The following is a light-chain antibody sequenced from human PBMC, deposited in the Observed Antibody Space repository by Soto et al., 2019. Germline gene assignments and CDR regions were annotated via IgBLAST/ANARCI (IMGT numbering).Light chain of an antibody. J-gene: IGLJ3*02. Sequence: QSVLTQPPSASGTPGQRVTISCSGSSSNIGSNYVYWHQQLPGTAPRGLIYKNNERPSGVPDRFSGSKSGTSASLAISGLRSEDEADYYCVAWDDSLSASVFGGGTQLTVL. V-gene: IGLV1-47*01. CDR3: VAWDDSLSASV. CDR1: SSNIGSNY. CDR2: KNN.